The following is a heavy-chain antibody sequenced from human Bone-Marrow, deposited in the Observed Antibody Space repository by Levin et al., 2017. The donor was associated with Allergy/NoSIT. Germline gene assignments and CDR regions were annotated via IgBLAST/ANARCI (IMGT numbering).Heavy chain of an antibody. Sequence: PGGSLRLSCAASGFTFSTFSMHWVRQAPGKGLEWVASISRDGNYIYYADSLKGRFTISRDNAKNSLFLQMNSLTAGDTAVYFCASGPPVEMTTIGFGGWFDPWGQGTLVTVSS. CDR3: ASGPPVEMTTIGFGGWFDP. V-gene: IGHV3-21*01. CDR1: GFTFSTFS. D-gene: IGHD5-24*01. J-gene: IGHJ5*02. CDR2: ISRDGNYI.